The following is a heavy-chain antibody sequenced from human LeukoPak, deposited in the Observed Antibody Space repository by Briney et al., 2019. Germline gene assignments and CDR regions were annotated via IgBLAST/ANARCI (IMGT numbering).Heavy chain of an antibody. CDR1: GGTFSSYA. J-gene: IGHJ4*02. CDR2: IIPILGIA. D-gene: IGHD3-3*01. CDR3: ASVLRFLEWLPLTY. V-gene: IGHV1-69*04. Sequence: ASVKVSCKASGGTFSSYAISWVRQAPGQGLEWMGRIIPILGIANYAQKFQGRVTITADKYTSTAYMELSSLRSEDTAVYYCASVLRFLEWLPLTYWGQGTLVTVSS.